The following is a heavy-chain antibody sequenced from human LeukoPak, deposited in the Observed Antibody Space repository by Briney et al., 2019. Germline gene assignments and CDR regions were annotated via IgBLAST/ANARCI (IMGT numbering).Heavy chain of an antibody. CDR3: ARKGGTRFDFWIGYDY. CDR2: VSGSGNSR. D-gene: IGHD3-3*01. Sequence: QPGGSLRLSCAASGFTFSSYWMSWVRQAPGKGLEWVSVVSGSGNSRDYADSVKGRFTIFRDNSKNTLYLQMDSLRVEDTAVYYCARKGGTRFDFWIGYDYWGQGTLVTVSS. J-gene: IGHJ4*02. CDR1: GFTFSSYW. V-gene: IGHV3-23*01.